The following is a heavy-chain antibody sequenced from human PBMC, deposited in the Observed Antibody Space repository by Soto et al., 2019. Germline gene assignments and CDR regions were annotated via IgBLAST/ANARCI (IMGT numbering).Heavy chain of an antibody. J-gene: IGHJ4*02. D-gene: IGHD5-18*01. Sequence: SETLSLTCTVSGGSISSYYWSWIRQPPGKGLEWIGYIYYSGSTNYNPSLKSRVTISVDTSKNQFSLKLSSVTAADTAVYYCARDLGAGTAMANFDYWGQGTLVTVSS. V-gene: IGHV4-59*12. CDR3: ARDLGAGTAMANFDY. CDR2: IYYSGST. CDR1: GGSISSYY.